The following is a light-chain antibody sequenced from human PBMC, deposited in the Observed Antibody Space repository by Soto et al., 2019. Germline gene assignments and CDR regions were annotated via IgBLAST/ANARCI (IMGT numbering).Light chain of an antibody. CDR2: AAS. J-gene: IGKJ1*01. Sequence: DIQMTQSPSSLSASVGDRVTITCRASQSISSYLTWYQQKPGKAPKLLIYAASSLQSGVPSRFSGSGSGTDVSLIISSRLHADSAAYYCRQRYSSYPWTFGQGTKVDIK. CDR3: RQRYSSYPWT. CDR1: QSISSY. V-gene: IGKV1-39*01.